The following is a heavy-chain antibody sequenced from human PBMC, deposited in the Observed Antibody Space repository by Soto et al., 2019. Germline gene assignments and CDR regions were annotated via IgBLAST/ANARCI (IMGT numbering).Heavy chain of an antibody. Sequence: SETLSLTCTVSGASISSGGYYWSWIRQHPGKGLEWLGYIYDSGTTYYNPSLESRLAISVDTSKDQFSLKLTSVTAADTAVYYCARASVSSSTYYFQFDYWGQGTLVTVSS. D-gene: IGHD3-22*01. CDR1: GASISSGGYY. CDR2: IYDSGTT. V-gene: IGHV4-31*03. J-gene: IGHJ4*02. CDR3: ARASVSSSTYYFQFDY.